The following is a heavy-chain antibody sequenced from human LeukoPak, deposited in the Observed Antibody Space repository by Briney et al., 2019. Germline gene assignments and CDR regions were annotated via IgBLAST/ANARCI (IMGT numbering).Heavy chain of an antibody. J-gene: IGHJ4*02. CDR2: FDPEDGET. D-gene: IGHD3-22*01. Sequence: ASVKVSCKVSGYTLTELSMHWVRQAPGKGLEWMGGFDPEDGETIYAQKFQGRVTMTEDTSTDTAYMELSSLRSEDTAVYYCATWAYYYDSSGSPEWGQGTLVTVSS. V-gene: IGHV1-24*01. CDR3: ATWAYYYDSSGSPE. CDR1: GYTLTELS.